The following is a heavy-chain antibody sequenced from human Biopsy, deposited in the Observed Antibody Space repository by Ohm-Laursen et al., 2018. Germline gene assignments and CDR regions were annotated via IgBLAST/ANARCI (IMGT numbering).Heavy chain of an antibody. CDR3: ARVVGAATGFDS. Sequence: TLSLTCTVSGGPIDSYYWSWIRQPPGKRLEWIGYILSTGSTDYNPSLQSRVSISLDLSTDQFSLKVDSVTAADTAVYYCARVVGAATGFDSWGRGTPVIVSS. V-gene: IGHV4-59*01. D-gene: IGHD1-26*01. CDR1: GGPIDSYY. J-gene: IGHJ4*02. CDR2: ILSTGST.